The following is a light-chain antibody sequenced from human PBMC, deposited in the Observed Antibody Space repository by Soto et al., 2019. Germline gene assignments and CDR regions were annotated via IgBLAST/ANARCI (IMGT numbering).Light chain of an antibody. J-gene: IGKJ4*01. CDR1: QSVSSSY. Sequence: EIVLTQSPGTLSWSPGERATLSCRSSQSVSSSYLGWYQQKPGQAPTLLIYDASSRATGIPDRFSGSGSGTDFTLTISSLEPDDFAVYYCQQDGSSPLTFGGGTKVEIK. CDR2: DAS. CDR3: QQDGSSPLT. V-gene: IGKV3-20*01.